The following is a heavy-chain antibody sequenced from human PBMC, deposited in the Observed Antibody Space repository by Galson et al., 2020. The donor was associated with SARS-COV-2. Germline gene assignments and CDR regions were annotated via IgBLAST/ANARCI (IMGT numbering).Heavy chain of an antibody. CDR1: GGSFSGYY. V-gene: IGHV4-34*01. CDR3: ARASLGFGELLSDYYYYGMDV. D-gene: IGHD3-10*01. J-gene: IGHJ6*02. Sequence: SETLSLTCAVYGGSFSGYYWSWIRQPPGKGLEWIGEINHSGSTNYNPSLKSRVTISVDTSKNQFSLKLSSVTAADTAVYYCARASLGFGELLSDYYYYGMDVWGQGTTVTGSS. CDR2: INHSGST.